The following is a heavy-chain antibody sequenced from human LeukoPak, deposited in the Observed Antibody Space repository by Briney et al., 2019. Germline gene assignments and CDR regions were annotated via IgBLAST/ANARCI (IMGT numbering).Heavy chain of an antibody. CDR3: ARSLFGFLEP. D-gene: IGHD3-3*01. CDR1: GGSISSYY. Sequence: SETLSLTCTVSGGSISSYYWSWIRQPPGKGLEWIGYIYYSGSTNYNPSLKSRVTISVDTSKNQFSLKLSSVTAADTAVYYCARSLFGFLEPWGQGTMVTVSS. J-gene: IGHJ3*01. CDR2: IYYSGST. V-gene: IGHV4-59*08.